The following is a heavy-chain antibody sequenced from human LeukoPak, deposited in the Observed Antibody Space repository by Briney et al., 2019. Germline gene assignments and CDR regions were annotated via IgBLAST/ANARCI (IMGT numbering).Heavy chain of an antibody. J-gene: IGHJ4*02. CDR1: GFTFSTYA. Sequence: GGSLRLSCAASGFTFSTYAMHWVRQAPGKGLEWVALISYDGSNKYYADSVKGRFTISRDNSKNTLYLQMNSLRAEDTAVYYCAKTTTTVTTLDYWGQGTLVTVSS. CDR3: AKTTTTVTTLDY. D-gene: IGHD4-17*01. V-gene: IGHV3-30*04. CDR2: ISYDGSNK.